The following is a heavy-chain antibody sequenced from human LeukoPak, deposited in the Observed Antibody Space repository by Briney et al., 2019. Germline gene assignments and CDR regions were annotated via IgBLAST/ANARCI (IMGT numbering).Heavy chain of an antibody. Sequence: PSETLPLTCTVSGGSISSGSYYWRWIRQPAGKGLEWIGRIYTSGSTNYNPSLKSRVTISVDTSKNQFSLKLSSVTAADTAVYYCARGYGDFRVEGRYFHSWGQGTLVTVSS. CDR2: IYTSGST. CDR3: ARGYGDFRVEGRYFHS. CDR1: GGSISSGSYY. D-gene: IGHD4-17*01. J-gene: IGHJ4*02. V-gene: IGHV4-61*02.